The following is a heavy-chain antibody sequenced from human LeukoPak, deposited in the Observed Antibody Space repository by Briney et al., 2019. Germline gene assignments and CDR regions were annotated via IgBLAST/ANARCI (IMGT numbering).Heavy chain of an antibody. J-gene: IGHJ6*04. CDR2: ISAYNGNT. D-gene: IGHD2-2*01. CDR1: GYTFTSYG. CDR3: ARGSTSVRDYYYYGMDV. V-gene: IGHV1-18*04. Sequence: ASVKVSCKASGYTFTSYGISWVRQAPGQGLEWMGWISAYNGNTNYAQKLQGRVTMTTDTSTSTAYMELRSLRSDDTAMYYCARGSTSVRDYYYYGMDVWGKGTTVTVSS.